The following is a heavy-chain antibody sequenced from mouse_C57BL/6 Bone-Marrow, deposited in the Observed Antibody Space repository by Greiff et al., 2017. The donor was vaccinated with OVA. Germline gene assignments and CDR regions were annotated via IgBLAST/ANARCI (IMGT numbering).Heavy chain of an antibody. V-gene: IGHV1-69*01. CDR2: IDPSDSYT. J-gene: IGHJ3*01. CDR1: GYTFTSYW. Sequence: QVQLQQPGAELVMPGASVKLSCKASGYTFTSYWMHWVKQRPGQGLEWIGEIDPSDSYTNYNQKFKGKSTLTVDKSSSTAYMQLSSLTSEDSAVYYCGTGAWFAYWGQGTLVTVSA. CDR3: GTGAWFAY. D-gene: IGHD4-1*01.